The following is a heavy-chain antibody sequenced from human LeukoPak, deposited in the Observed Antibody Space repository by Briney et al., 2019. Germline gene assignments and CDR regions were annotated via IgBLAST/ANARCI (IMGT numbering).Heavy chain of an antibody. J-gene: IGHJ4*02. CDR3: ARLDDYGGREDGY. CDR2: IYHSGST. D-gene: IGHD4-23*01. V-gene: IGHV4-4*02. Sequence: PSETLSLTCAVSGGSISSSNWWSWVRQPPGKGLEWIGEIYHSGSTNYNPSLKSRVTISVDKSKNQFSLKLSSVTAADTAVYYCARLDDYGGREDGYWGQGTLVTVSS. CDR1: GGSISSSNW.